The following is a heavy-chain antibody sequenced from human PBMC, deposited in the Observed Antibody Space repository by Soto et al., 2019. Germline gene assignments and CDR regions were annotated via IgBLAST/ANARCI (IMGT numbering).Heavy chain of an antibody. CDR2: IYYSGST. V-gene: IGHV4-59*08. Sequence: ASETLSLTCTVSGGSISSYYWSWIRQPPGKGLEWIGNIYYSGSTNYNPSLKSRVTISVDTSKNQFSLKLSSVTAADTAVYYCARRGLRSLAWFPDDWGQGTLVTVSS. CDR1: GGSISSYY. J-gene: IGHJ4*02. CDR3: ARRGLRSLAWFPDD. D-gene: IGHD3-3*01.